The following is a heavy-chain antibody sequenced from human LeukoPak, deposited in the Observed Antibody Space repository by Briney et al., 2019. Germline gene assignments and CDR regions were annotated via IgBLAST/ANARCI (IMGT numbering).Heavy chain of an antibody. CDR2: ISSSSSYI. J-gene: IGHJ4*02. CDR3: ARAESIAMFDY. Sequence: GGSLRLSCAASGFTFSSYSMNWVRQAPGKGLEWVSSISSSSSYIYYADSVKGRFTISRDNAKNSLYLQMNSLRAEDTAVYYCARAESIAMFDYWGRGTLVTVSS. CDR1: GFTFSSYS. D-gene: IGHD2-15*01. V-gene: IGHV3-21*01.